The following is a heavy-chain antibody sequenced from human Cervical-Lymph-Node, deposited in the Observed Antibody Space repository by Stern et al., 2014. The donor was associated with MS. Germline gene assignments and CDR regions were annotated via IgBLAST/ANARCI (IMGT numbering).Heavy chain of an antibody. J-gene: IGHJ4*02. CDR3: ARDRASAWYALDF. D-gene: IGHD6-19*01. CDR1: GYIFTAYY. CDR2: INPNNGDT. Sequence: VQLVESGAEVTKPGASVKVSCRPSGYIFTAYYIHWVRQAPGQGLEWMGRINPNNGDTNYAQNFQGRVTMTRDTSLKTVYMEFSKLRSDDTALYFCARDRASAWYALDFWGQGTLVTVSS. V-gene: IGHV1-2*06.